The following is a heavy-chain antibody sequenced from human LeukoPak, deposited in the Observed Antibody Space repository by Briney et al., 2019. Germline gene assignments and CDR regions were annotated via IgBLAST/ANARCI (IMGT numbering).Heavy chain of an antibody. V-gene: IGHV4-59*08. Sequence: SETLSLTCTVSGGSMSSNYWSWIRQPPGKGLEWIGYIYNSGTIYYSGSTNYNPSLLSRVTISVDTSKNQFSLKLRSVTAADTAVYYCARPFSGSYSDAFDLWGQGTMVTVSS. CDR1: GGSMSSNY. CDR2: IYNSGTIYYSGST. D-gene: IGHD1-26*01. CDR3: ARPFSGSYSDAFDL. J-gene: IGHJ3*01.